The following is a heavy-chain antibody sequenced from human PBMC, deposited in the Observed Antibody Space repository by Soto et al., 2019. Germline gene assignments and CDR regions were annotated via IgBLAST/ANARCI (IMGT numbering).Heavy chain of an antibody. Sequence: EVQLMESGGDLVQPGRSLRLSCAASGFTFDDYAMHWVRQAPGKGLEWVSGISWNSGSIGYADSVKGRFTISRDNAKNSLYLQMNSLRAEDTALYYCAKEGGDYSSYYYYYGMDVWGQGTTVTVSS. CDR1: GFTFDDYA. D-gene: IGHD4-4*01. J-gene: IGHJ6*02. V-gene: IGHV3-9*01. CDR3: AKEGGDYSSYYYYYGMDV. CDR2: ISWNSGSI.